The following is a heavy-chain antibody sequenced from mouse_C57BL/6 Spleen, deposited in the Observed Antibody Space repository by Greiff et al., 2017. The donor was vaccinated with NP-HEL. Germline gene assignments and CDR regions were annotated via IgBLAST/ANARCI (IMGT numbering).Heavy chain of an antibody. CDR3: GSYFDY. V-gene: IGHV1-82*01. Sequence: VKLKESGPELVKPGASVKISCKASGYAFRSSWMNWVKQRPGKGLEWIGRIYPGDGDTNYNGKFKGKATLTADKSSCTAYLQLSSPTSEDSAVYFCGSYFDYWGQGTTLTVSS. J-gene: IGHJ2*01. CDR1: GYAFRSSW. CDR2: IYPGDGDT.